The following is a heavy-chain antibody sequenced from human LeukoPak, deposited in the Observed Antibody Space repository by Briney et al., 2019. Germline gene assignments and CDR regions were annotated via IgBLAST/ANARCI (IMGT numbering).Heavy chain of an antibody. CDR3: ARSMITVASTAWAY. V-gene: IGHV3-11*01. D-gene: IGHD6-19*01. CDR1: GFAFSDYY. CDR2: ISISGNDK. J-gene: IGHJ4*02. Sequence: GRSLRLSCAASGFAFSDYYMTWVRQAPGKGLEWISYISISGNDKYYANSVKGRFTISRDNAKDSLYLQMNSLRAEDTAVYYCARSMITVASTAWAYWGQGTLVTVSS.